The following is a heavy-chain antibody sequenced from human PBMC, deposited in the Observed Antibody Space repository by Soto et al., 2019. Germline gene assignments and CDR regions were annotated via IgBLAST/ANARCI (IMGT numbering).Heavy chain of an antibody. CDR3: AKATRGGVITARCSAHIES. V-gene: IGHV1-46*01. J-gene: IGHJ1*01. CDR2: INAGGGST. Sequence: QVQLVQSGAEVKKPGASVKVSCKASGYTFTSYYMHWVRQAPGQGLEWMGMINAGGGSTRYAQNFQGRATMPRDTSTSTVDTELGSLRSDATAVYYGAKATRGGVITARCSAHIESWGQGALVT. D-gene: IGHD3-10*01. CDR1: GYTFTSYY.